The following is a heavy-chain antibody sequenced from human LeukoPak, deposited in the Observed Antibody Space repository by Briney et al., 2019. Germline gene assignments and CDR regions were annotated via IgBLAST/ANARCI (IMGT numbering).Heavy chain of an antibody. V-gene: IGHV3-23*01. Sequence: GGSLRLSCAASGFTFSSYAMNWVRQAPGKGLEWVSTVSGSGTITYYAGSVKGRFTISRDNPKNTLYLQMNSLRAEDTAVYYCAKADSYYDLLTCFDFWGQGTLVTVSS. CDR3: AKADSYYDLLTCFDF. CDR1: GFTFSSYA. CDR2: VSGSGTIT. D-gene: IGHD3-9*01. J-gene: IGHJ4*02.